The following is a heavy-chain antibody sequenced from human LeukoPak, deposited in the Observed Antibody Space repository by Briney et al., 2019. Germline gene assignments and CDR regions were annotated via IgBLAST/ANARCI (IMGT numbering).Heavy chain of an antibody. J-gene: IGHJ4*02. D-gene: IGHD5-12*01. CDR1: GFTFSSYG. CDR3: ARDLGKYGGYVGQGGY. Sequence: PGGSLRLSCAASGFTFSSYGMHWVRQAPGKGLEWVAVISYDGSNKYYADSVKGRFTISRDNSKNTLYLQMNSLRAEDTAVYYCARDLGKYGGYVGQGGYWGQGTLVTVSS. CDR2: ISYDGSNK. V-gene: IGHV3-30*03.